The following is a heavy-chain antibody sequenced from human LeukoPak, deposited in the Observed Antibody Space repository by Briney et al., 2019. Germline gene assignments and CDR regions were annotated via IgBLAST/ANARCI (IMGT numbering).Heavy chain of an antibody. D-gene: IGHD6-19*01. CDR2: INPNSGGT. J-gene: IGHJ6*03. CDR1: GYTFTGYY. V-gene: IGHV1-2*02. CDR3: ARDLYQWLPSTRPRDYYYYMDV. Sequence: ASVKVSCKASGYTFTGYYIHWVRQAPRQGLEYMGWINPNSGGTNYAQKFQGRVTMTRDTSISTAYMELSRLRSDDTAVYYCARDLYQWLPSTRPRDYYYYMDVWGEGTTVTVSS.